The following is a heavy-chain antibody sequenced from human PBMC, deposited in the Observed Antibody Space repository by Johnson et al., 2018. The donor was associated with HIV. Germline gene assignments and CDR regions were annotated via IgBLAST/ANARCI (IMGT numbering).Heavy chain of an antibody. Sequence: QVQLVESGGGLVKPGGSLRLSCAVSGFIFRDYYMSWIRQAPGKGLEWVSYISSSGKSTYYADSVKGRFTISRANSTNTLFLQMNSLRTEDTAVYFCASEASFAPRPDAFDIWGQGTMVTVSS. D-gene: IGHD2/OR15-2a*01. CDR2: ISSSGKST. CDR3: ASEASFAPRPDAFDI. V-gene: IGHV3-11*04. J-gene: IGHJ3*02. CDR1: GFIFRDYY.